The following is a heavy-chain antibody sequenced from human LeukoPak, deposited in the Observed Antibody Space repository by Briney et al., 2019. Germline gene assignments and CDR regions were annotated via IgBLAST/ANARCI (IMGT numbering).Heavy chain of an antibody. D-gene: IGHD6-13*01. CDR3: VREQVTAAVNYFDF. CDR2: IWYDGSSK. Sequence: GGSLRLSCAASGFTLSSYGMHWVRQALGKGLEWVAVIWYDGSSKYYADSVKGRFTNSRDNSKNTLYLQMNSLRAEDTAVFYCVREQVTAAVNYFDFWGQGTLVTVSS. V-gene: IGHV3-33*01. J-gene: IGHJ4*02. CDR1: GFTLSSYG.